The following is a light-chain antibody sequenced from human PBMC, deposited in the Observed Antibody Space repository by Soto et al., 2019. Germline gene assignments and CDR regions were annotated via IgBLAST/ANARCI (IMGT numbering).Light chain of an antibody. J-gene: IGLJ3*02. CDR2: EGS. CDR3: CSYAGSDTWV. V-gene: IGLV2-23*01. CDR1: SSDVGSYTL. Sequence: QSALTRPASVSGSPRQSITISCTGTSSDVGSYTLVSWYQQHPGKAPKLMIYEGSKRPSGVSNRFSGSKSGNTASLTISGLQAEDEADYYCCSYAGSDTWVFGGGTKLTVL.